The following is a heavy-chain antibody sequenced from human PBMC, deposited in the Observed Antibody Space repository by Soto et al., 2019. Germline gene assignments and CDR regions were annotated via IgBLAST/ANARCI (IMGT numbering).Heavy chain of an antibody. V-gene: IGHV4-39*07. CDR1: GGSISSSSYY. CDR3: ERDRAAAAGTLGMDV. D-gene: IGHD6-13*01. J-gene: IGHJ6*02. Sequence: SETLSLTCRVSGGSISSSSYYWGWIRQPPGKGLEWIGSIYYSGSTYYNPSLKSRVTISVDTSKNQFSLKLSSVTAADTAVYYCERDRAAAAGTLGMDVWGQGTKVTVYS. CDR2: IYYSGST.